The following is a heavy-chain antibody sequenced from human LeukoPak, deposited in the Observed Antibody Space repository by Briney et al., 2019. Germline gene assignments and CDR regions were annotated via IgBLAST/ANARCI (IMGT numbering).Heavy chain of an antibody. CDR1: GCTFTGYY. Sequence: ASVKVSCTASGCTFTGYYMYWVRQAPGQGREWMGWINPNSGGTNYAQKFQGRVTMTRDTSISTAYMELSRLRSDDTAVYYCARGDCSSTSCLATDFDYWGQGTLVTVSA. J-gene: IGHJ4*02. CDR3: ARGDCSSTSCLATDFDY. CDR2: INPNSGGT. D-gene: IGHD2-2*01. V-gene: IGHV1-2*02.